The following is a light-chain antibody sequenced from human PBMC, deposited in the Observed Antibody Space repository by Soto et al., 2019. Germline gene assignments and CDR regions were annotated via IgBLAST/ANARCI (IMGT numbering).Light chain of an antibody. CDR3: QQYNTSPLT. CDR2: KAS. Sequence: DIQMTQSPSTLSASVGDRVTITCRASQSISTWLAWYQQKPGKAPKLLIYKASSLEGGVPSRFSGSGSGSDFNIPISSLQPDDFATYYCQQYNTSPLTIGGGTPVEIK. J-gene: IGKJ4*01. V-gene: IGKV1-5*03. CDR1: QSISTW.